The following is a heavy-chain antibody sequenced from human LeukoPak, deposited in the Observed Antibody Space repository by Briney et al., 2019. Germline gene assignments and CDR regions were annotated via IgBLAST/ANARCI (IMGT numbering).Heavy chain of an antibody. V-gene: IGHV1-69*05. CDR2: IIPIFGTA. CDR1: GGTFSSYA. Sequence: SVKVSCKASGGTFSSYAISWVRQAPGQGLEWMGRIIPIFGTANYAQKFQGRVTITTDESTSTAYMELSSLRSEDTAVYYCARDQDYDSSGYCDYWGQGTLVTASS. CDR3: ARDQDYDSSGYCDY. J-gene: IGHJ4*02. D-gene: IGHD3-22*01.